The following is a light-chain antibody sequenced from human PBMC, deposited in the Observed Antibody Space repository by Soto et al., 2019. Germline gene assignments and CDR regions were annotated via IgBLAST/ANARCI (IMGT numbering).Light chain of an antibody. Sequence: EIVLTQSPGTLSLSPGEEATLSCRASQTVTTRYLAWYQQRPGQSPRLLIYGASTRATGIPARFSGSGSGTEFTLTISSLQSEDFAVYYCQQYNNWPPVTFGQGTKVDIK. V-gene: IGKV3-15*01. J-gene: IGKJ1*01. CDR3: QQYNNWPPVT. CDR2: GAS. CDR1: QTVTTRY.